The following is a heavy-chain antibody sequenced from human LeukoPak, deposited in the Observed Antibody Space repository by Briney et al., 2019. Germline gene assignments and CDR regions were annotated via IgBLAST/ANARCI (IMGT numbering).Heavy chain of an antibody. Sequence: VASVKVSCKTSGYTFTGYYMHWVRQAPGQGLEWMGWINPNSGGTNYAHNLQGRVTMTRDTSISTVYMELNSLRSDDTAVYYCARVSGSSGYYRYFDYWGQGTLVTVSS. CDR1: GYTFTGYY. V-gene: IGHV1-2*02. CDR2: INPNSGGT. J-gene: IGHJ4*02. D-gene: IGHD3-22*01. CDR3: ARVSGSSGYYRYFDY.